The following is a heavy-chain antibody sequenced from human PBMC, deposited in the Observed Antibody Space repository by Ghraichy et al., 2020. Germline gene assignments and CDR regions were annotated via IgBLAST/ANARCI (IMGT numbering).Heavy chain of an antibody. CDR3: ARASRVVRFYYYDGMDV. D-gene: IGHD4-23*01. CDR1: GFTFSSYS. V-gene: IGHV3-48*02. CDR2: ITSSSRTI. Sequence: LSLTCVCSGFTFSSYSMNWVRQSPGKGLEWVSYITSSSRTIFYADSVKGRFTISRDNAQNSLYLQMNSLRDEDTAVYYCARASRVVRFYYYDGMDVWGQGTTVTVSS. J-gene: IGHJ6*02.